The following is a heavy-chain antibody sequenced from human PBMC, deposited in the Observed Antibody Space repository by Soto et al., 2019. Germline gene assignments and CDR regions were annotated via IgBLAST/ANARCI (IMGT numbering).Heavy chain of an antibody. D-gene: IGHD3-10*02. Sequence: QVQLVQSGAEVKKPGASVKVSCKASGYTFTSYYISWVRQAPGQGLEWMGWISAYNGNTNYAQKLQGRVTMTTDPSTNTAYMELRSLKSDDTAVYFCASVLSPVDYWGQGTLVIVSS. CDR1: GYTFTSYY. CDR3: ASVLSPVDY. J-gene: IGHJ4*02. CDR2: ISAYNGNT. V-gene: IGHV1-18*01.